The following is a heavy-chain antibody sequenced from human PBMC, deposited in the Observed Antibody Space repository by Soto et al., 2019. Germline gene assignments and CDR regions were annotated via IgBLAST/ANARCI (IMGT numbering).Heavy chain of an antibody. V-gene: IGHV1-69*13. CDR1: GGTFSSYA. J-gene: IGHJ4*02. Sequence: ASVKVSCKASGGTFSSYAISWVRQAPGQGLEWMGGIIPIFGTANYAQKFQGRVTITADESTSTAYMELSSLRSEDTAVYYCARRPPSIPYFDYWGQGTLVTVSS. CDR2: IIPIFGTA. CDR3: ARRPPSIPYFDY.